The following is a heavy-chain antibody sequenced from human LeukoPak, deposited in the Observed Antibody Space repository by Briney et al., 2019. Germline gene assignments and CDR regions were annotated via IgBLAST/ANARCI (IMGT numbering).Heavy chain of an antibody. CDR2: IIPIFGTA. CDR1: GGTFSSYA. CDR3: ALVATDGNYFDY. J-gene: IGHJ4*02. D-gene: IGHD5-12*01. Sequence: ASVKVSCKASGGTFSSYAISWVRQAPGQGLEWMGGIIPIFGTANYAQKFQGRVTNTADESTSTAYMELSSLRSEDTAVYYCALVATDGNYFDYWGQGTLVTVSS. V-gene: IGHV1-69*13.